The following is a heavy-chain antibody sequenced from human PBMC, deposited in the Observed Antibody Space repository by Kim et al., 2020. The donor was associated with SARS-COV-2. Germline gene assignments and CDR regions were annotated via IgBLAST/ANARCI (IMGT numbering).Heavy chain of an antibody. CDR2: IKQDGSEK. Sequence: GGSLRLSCAASGFTFSSYWMSWVRQAPGKGLEWVANIKQDGSEKNYVDSVKGRFTISRDKAKNSLYLQMNGLRAEDTAVYYCAREGGYCRSTSCYFYFDYWGQGTLVTVPS. V-gene: IGHV3-7*03. J-gene: IGHJ4*02. CDR3: AREGGYCRSTSCYFYFDY. D-gene: IGHD2-2*01. CDR1: GFTFSSYW.